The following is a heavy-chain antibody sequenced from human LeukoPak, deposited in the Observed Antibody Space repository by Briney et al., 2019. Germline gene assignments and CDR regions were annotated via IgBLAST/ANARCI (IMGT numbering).Heavy chain of an antibody. CDR1: GFTFSTYG. D-gene: IGHD4-23*01. V-gene: IGHV3-23*01. CDR3: AKAPFFRGNSFFDY. J-gene: IGHJ4*02. Sequence: GGSLRLSCAASGFTFSTYGMNWVRQAPGKGLEWVSAISGSGGGTYYADSVKGRFTISRDNSKNTLYLQMNSLRAEDTAVYYCAKAPFFRGNSFFDYWGQGTLVTVSS. CDR2: ISGSGGGT.